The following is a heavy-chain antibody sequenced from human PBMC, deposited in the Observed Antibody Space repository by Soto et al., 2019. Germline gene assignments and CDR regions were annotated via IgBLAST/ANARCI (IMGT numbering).Heavy chain of an antibody. D-gene: IGHD3-22*01. J-gene: IGHJ6*02. CDR3: VKDRDSNSWPSRDV. CDR1: GYTFTRNG. CDR2: ISPNSGNT. Sequence: QVHLVQSGAEVKKPGASVNVSCKTSGYTFTRNGISWVRQAPGQGLEWMGWISPNSGNTRYAQKLQDRVIMTTDTSTSTAYMELRSLGSDDSAVYYCVKDRDSNSWPSRDVWGPGTTVTVSS. V-gene: IGHV1-18*01.